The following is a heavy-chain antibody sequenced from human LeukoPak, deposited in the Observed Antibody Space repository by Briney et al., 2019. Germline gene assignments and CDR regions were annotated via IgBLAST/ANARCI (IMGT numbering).Heavy chain of an antibody. D-gene: IGHD2-2*01. J-gene: IGHJ3*01. CDR1: GAHISNYY. CDR3: ASLSSRAGFDV. CDR2: LHGSESTP. V-gene: IGHV4-59*10. Sequence: SAETLSLTCAVSGAHISNYYWSWVRQPAAEGMEWVGRLHGSESTPIYNPSLKSRVTMSIETAKDQLSLYMSTVSAAESAVYFCASLSSRAGFDVWGQGTVVTVSS.